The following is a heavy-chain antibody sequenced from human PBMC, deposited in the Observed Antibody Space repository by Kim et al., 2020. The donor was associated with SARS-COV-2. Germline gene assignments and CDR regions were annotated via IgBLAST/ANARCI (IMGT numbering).Heavy chain of an antibody. Sequence: GGSLRLSCAASRFTFSNFAMSWVRQAPGKGLEWVSGIFGSGSGTYYADSVKGRFTISRDKSRNTLYLKMNNLRGEDTAVYYSARHRHITSVTLYWYFDLWGRGTLVTVSS. CDR1: RFTFSNFA. CDR2: IFGSGSGT. CDR3: ARHRHITSVTLYWYFDL. J-gene: IGHJ2*01. V-gene: IGHV3-23*01. D-gene: IGHD2-2*01.